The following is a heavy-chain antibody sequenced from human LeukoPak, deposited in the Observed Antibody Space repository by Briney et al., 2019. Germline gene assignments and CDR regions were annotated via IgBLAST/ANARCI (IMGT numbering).Heavy chain of an antibody. V-gene: IGHV3-48*03. J-gene: IGHJ4*02. D-gene: IGHD4-17*01. CDR1: GFTFSRYE. CDR2: ISSSGSII. Sequence: HPGGSLRLCCAASGFTFSRYELNWVRQAPGKGLEWVSYISSSGSIIYYADSVKGRFTISRDNAKNSLYPQMNSLRAEDTAVYYCARDLGMTDGDYVSYFDYWGQGTLVTVSS. CDR3: ARDLGMTDGDYVSYFDY.